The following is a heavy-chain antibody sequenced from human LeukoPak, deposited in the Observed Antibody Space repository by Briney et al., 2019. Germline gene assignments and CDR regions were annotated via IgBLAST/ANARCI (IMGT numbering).Heavy chain of an antibody. Sequence: GGSLRLSCAASGFTFSSYAMSWVRQAPGKGLEWVSTISGSAVSGGTTYYADSVKGRFTISRDNSKNTLSLQMNSLRAEDTAVYYCAKEAGIAAPPYYFDFWGQGTLVTVSS. D-gene: IGHD6-25*01. V-gene: IGHV3-23*01. CDR3: AKEAGIAAPPYYFDF. J-gene: IGHJ4*02. CDR2: ISGSAVSGGTT. CDR1: GFTFSSYA.